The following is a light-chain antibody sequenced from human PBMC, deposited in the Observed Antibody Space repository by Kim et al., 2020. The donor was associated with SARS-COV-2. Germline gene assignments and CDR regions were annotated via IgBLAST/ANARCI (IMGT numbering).Light chain of an antibody. CDR1: QSLLFHSNQKNY. J-gene: IGKJ2*01. CDR3: QQHFSVPYT. Sequence: RATITGKSNQSLLFHSNQKNYLGWYDHRPGQPPRLLIAWASIRESGVPDRFSGGGSGTDFTLTISSLQPEDVAVYYCQQHFSVPYTFGQGTKLEI. CDR2: WAS. V-gene: IGKV4-1*01.